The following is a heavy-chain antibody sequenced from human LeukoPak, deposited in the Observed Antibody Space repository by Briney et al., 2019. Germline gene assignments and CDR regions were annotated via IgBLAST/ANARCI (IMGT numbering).Heavy chain of an antibody. J-gene: IGHJ3*02. Sequence: SETLSLTCTVSGGSISSYYWSWIRQPPGKGLEWIGYIYYSGSTNYNPSLKSRVTISVDTSKNQFSLKLSSVTAADTAVYYCARDKYAGAASDISGPGTIGTLSS. CDR1: GGSISSYY. CDR3: ARDKYAGAASDI. CDR2: IYYSGST. D-gene: IGHD2-2*01. V-gene: IGHV4-59*01.